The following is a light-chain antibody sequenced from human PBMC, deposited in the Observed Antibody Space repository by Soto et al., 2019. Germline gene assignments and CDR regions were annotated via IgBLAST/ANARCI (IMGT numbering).Light chain of an antibody. J-gene: IGKJ2*01. CDR3: QQYGDSPPYT. Sequence: ETVLTQSPGTLSLSPGERATLSCRASQSVTSNYLAWYQQRPGQAPRLLIYGASSRPTGIPARFSGSGSGTDFTLTISRLEPEDFAVYYCQQYGDSPPYTFGQGTKLEIK. V-gene: IGKV3-20*01. CDR2: GAS. CDR1: QSVTSNY.